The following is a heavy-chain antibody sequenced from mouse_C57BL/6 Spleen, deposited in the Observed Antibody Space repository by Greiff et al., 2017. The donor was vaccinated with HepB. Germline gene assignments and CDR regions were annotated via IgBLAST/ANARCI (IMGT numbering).Heavy chain of an antibody. CDR2: IDPSDSYT. J-gene: IGHJ3*01. CDR1: GYTFTSYW. CDR3: ARSPRYGAY. Sequence: QVQLQQPGAELVKPGASVKLSCKASGYTFTSYWMQWVKQRPGQGLEWIGEIDPSDSYTNYNQKFKGKATLTVDTSSSTAYMQLSSLTSEGSAVYYCARSPRYGAYWGQGTLVTVSA. V-gene: IGHV1-50*01. D-gene: IGHD1-1*01.